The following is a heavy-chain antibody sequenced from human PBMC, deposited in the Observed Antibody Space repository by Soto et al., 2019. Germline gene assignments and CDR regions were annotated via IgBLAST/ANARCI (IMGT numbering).Heavy chain of an antibody. Sequence: PSETLSLTCAVSGGSISSGGYSWSWIRQPPGKGLEWIGYIYHSGSTYYNPSLKSRVTISVDRSKNQFSLKLSSVTAADTAVYYCVPRRVRNFDWLPLLPQWGQGTLVTVSS. CDR3: VPRRVRNFDWLPLLPQ. CDR2: IYHSGST. J-gene: IGHJ4*02. V-gene: IGHV4-30-2*01. CDR1: GGSISSGGYS. D-gene: IGHD3-9*01.